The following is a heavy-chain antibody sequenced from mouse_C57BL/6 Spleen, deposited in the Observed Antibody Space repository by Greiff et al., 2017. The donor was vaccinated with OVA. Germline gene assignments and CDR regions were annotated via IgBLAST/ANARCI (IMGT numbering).Heavy chain of an antibody. D-gene: IGHD1-1*01. J-gene: IGHJ4*01. CDR3: ARDRSTVVDYYAMDY. CDR2: INYDGSST. V-gene: IGHV5-16*01. CDR1: GFTFSDYY. Sequence: EVKLVESEGGLVQPGSSMKLSCTASGFTFSDYYMAWVRQVPEKGLEWVANINYDGSSTYYLDSLKSRFIISRDNAKNILYLQMSSLKSEDTATYYCARDRSTVVDYYAMDYWGQGTSVTVPS.